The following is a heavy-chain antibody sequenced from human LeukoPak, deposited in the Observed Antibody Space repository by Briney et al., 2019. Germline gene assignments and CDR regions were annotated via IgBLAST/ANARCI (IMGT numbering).Heavy chain of an antibody. CDR3: AKVNEAGANIVSAFDI. D-gene: IGHD1-26*01. CDR1: RFTFSSYA. J-gene: IGHJ3*02. Sequence: PGGSLRLSCAASRFTFSSYAMSWVRQAPGKGLEWVSTVSGSGISTYYADSVKGRFTISRDNSKNTLYMQMNSLRAEDTAVYYCAKVNEAGANIVSAFDIWGQGTMVTVSS. V-gene: IGHV3-23*01. CDR2: VSGSGIST.